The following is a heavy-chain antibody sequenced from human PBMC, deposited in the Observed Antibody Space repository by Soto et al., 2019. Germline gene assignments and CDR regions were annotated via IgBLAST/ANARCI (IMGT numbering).Heavy chain of an antibody. CDR3: ARGGSAERRTDGDYYYYYPMDV. J-gene: IGHJ6*02. Sequence: GESLKISCASSGFTFASYNMLWVRQAPGKGLEWVASISTNSDYIYHADSVKGRFTVSRDNAKKSLFLEMITLRDEDTAVYYCARGGSAERRTDGDYYYYYPMDVWGQGTTVTVS. D-gene: IGHD3-16*01. V-gene: IGHV3-21*01. CDR1: GFTFASYN. CDR2: ISTNSDYI.